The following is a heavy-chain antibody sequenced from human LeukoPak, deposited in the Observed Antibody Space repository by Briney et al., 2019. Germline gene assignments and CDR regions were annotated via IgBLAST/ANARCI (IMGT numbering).Heavy chain of an antibody. CDR1: GGIFSSYA. CDR3: ARERQQLPGFDY. Sequence: ASVKVSCKASGGIFSSYAISWVRQAPGQGLEWMGGIIPIFGTANYAQKFQGRVTITADESTTTAYMELSRLRSEDTAVYYCARERQQLPGFDYWGQGTLVTVSS. CDR2: IIPIFGTA. J-gene: IGHJ4*02. V-gene: IGHV1-69*13. D-gene: IGHD6-13*01.